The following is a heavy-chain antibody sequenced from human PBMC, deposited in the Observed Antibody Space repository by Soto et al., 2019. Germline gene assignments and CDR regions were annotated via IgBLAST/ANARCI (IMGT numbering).Heavy chain of an antibody. D-gene: IGHD1-26*01. J-gene: IGHJ4*02. CDR2: INAGNGNT. Sequence: ASVKVSCEASGYTFANFAMHWVRQAPGQRLEWMGWINAGNGNTKYSQKFQGRVSITRDTSANTAYMELSSLRSEDTAMYYCAIGPKSGNYFLSFFDYWGQGSLVTVSS. CDR1: GYTFANFA. CDR3: AIGPKSGNYFLSFFDY. V-gene: IGHV1-3*01.